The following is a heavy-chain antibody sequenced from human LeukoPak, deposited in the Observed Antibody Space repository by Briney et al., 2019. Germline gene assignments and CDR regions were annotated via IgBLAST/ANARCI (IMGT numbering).Heavy chain of an antibody. J-gene: IGHJ4*02. CDR2: IYYSGST. CDR3: ARTDITTVRGVHFDY. D-gene: IGHD3-10*01. CDR1: GGSVSSGSYY. V-gene: IGHV4-61*01. Sequence: PSETLSLTCTVSGGSVSSGSYYWSWIRQPPGKGLKWIGYIYYSGSTNYNPSLKSRVTISVDTSKNQFSLKLSSVTAADTAVYYCARTDITTVRGVHFDYWGQGTLVTVSS.